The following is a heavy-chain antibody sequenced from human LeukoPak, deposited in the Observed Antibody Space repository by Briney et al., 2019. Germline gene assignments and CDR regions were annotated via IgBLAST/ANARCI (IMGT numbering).Heavy chain of an antibody. CDR3: TRGSIYCSSSSCYSPYGLGV. D-gene: IGHD2-2*02. CDR1: GFTFSSHA. J-gene: IGHJ6*02. CDR2: IRDTGSST. V-gene: IGHV3-23*01. Sequence: GGSLRLSCAASGFTFSSHAMSWVRYAPGKGLEWVSGIRDTGSSTYYADSAKGRFTISRDNPKNTLYLQMNSLRADDTAIYYCTRGSIYCSSSSCYSPYGLGVWGQGTTVTVSS.